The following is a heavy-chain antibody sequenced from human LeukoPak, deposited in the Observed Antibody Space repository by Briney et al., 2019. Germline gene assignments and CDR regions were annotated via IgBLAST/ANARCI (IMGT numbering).Heavy chain of an antibody. CDR2: IWYDGSNK. CDR1: GFTFSSYG. CDR3: AKDARGRNYGRDWFDP. J-gene: IGHJ5*02. D-gene: IGHD1-7*01. V-gene: IGHV3-30*02. Sequence: PGGSLRLSCAASGFTFSSYGMHWVRQAPGKGLEWVAVIWYDGSNKYYADSVKGRFTISRDNSKNTLYLQMNSLRAEDTAVYYCAKDARGRNYGRDWFDPWGQGTLVTVSS.